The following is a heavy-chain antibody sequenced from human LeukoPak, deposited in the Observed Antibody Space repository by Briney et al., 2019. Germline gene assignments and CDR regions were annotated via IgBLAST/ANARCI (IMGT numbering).Heavy chain of an antibody. CDR2: INHSGST. V-gene: IGHV4-34*01. Sequence: PSETLSLTCAVYGGSFSGYYWSWIRQPPGKGLEWIGEINHSGSTNYNPSLKSRVTISVDTSKNQFSLNLNSVTAADTAVYYCARHDSWNNDNWFDPWGHGTLVTVSS. CDR3: ARHDSWNNDNWFDP. D-gene: IGHD1/OR15-1a*01. CDR1: GGSFSGYY. J-gene: IGHJ5*02.